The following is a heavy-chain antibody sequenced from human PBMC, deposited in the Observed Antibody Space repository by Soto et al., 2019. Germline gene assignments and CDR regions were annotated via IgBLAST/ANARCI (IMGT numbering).Heavy chain of an antibody. CDR1: GYTFTGHY. V-gene: IGHV1-18*04. CDR2: ISAYNGNT. CDR3: ARDEVPILAVAGPRY. J-gene: IGHJ4*02. D-gene: IGHD6-19*01. Sequence: AASVKVSCKASGYTFTGHYIHWVRQAPEQGPEWMGWISAYNGNTNYAQKLQGRVTMTTDTSTSTAYMELRSLRSDDTAVYYCARDEVPILAVAGPRYWGQGTLVTVSS.